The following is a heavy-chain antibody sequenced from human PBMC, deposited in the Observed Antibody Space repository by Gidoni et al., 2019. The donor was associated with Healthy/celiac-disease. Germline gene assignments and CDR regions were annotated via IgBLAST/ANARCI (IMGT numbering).Heavy chain of an antibody. J-gene: IGHJ6*02. CDR1: GGSSSSGSYY. CDR2: IYTSGST. CDR3: ARVREWLGYGMDV. D-gene: IGHD6-19*01. V-gene: IGHV4-61*02. Sequence: QVQLQESGPGLAKPSQTLSLTGTAVGGSSSSGSYYWSWIRQPAGKGLEWIGRIYTSGSTNYNPSLKSRVTISVDTSKNQFSLKLSSVTAADTAVYYCARVREWLGYGMDVWGQGTTVTVSS.